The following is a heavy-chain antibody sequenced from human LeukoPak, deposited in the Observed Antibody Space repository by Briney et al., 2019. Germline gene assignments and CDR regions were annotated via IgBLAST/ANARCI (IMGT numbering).Heavy chain of an antibody. J-gene: IGHJ4*02. D-gene: IGHD6-13*01. Sequence: PSGTLSLTCAVSGGSISSSNCWSWVRQPPGKGLESIGEIYHSGSTNYNPSLKSRVTISVDKSKNQFSLKLSSVTAADTAVYYCARGYRRHYSSSWLDYWGQGTLVTVSS. CDR3: ARGYRRHYSSSWLDY. CDR2: IYHSGST. CDR1: GGSISSSNC. V-gene: IGHV4-4*02.